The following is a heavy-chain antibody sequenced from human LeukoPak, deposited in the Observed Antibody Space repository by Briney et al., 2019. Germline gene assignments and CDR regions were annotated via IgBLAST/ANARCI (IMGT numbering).Heavy chain of an antibody. D-gene: IGHD6-19*01. CDR1: GFTFNSYA. V-gene: IGHV3-23*01. Sequence: GGSLRLSCAASGFTFNSYAMYWVRQAPGKGLEWVSGIFGSGGSAHYADSVKGRFTISRDNSKNTVYLQMNSLRAEDTAVYYCAKPTTGYSSGRYPGWPVDYWGQGALVTVSS. CDR2: IFGSGGSA. J-gene: IGHJ4*02. CDR3: AKPTTGYSSGRYPGWPVDY.